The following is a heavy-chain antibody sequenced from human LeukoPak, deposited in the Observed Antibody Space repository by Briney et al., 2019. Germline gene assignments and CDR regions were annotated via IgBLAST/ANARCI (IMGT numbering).Heavy chain of an antibody. CDR2: ISGRGANT. Sequence: GGSLRLSCAASGFTFSNYAMTWARQAPGKGQEWVSTISGRGANTNYADSVKGRFTISRDNSKSTLYLQMNSLRAEDTAVYYCAQGGNYYDSSVYNYWGQGTLVTVSS. D-gene: IGHD3-22*01. V-gene: IGHV3-23*01. J-gene: IGHJ4*02. CDR3: AQGGNYYDSSVYNY. CDR1: GFTFSNYA.